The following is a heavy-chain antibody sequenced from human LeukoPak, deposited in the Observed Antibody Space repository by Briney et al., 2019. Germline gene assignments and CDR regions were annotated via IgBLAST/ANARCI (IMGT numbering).Heavy chain of an antibody. CDR1: GFW. V-gene: IGHV5-10-1*01. Sequence: GESLKISCKDSGFWITWVRQMPGKGLGWLGMIDPTDSYTNYSPSFQGHVTNSPDKSISTTYLQWSSLKASDTAIYYCARRGSPGLWIAYWGQGTLVTVSS. J-gene: IGHJ4*02. CDR3: ARRGSPGLWIAY. D-gene: IGHD2-15*01. CDR2: IDPTDSYT.